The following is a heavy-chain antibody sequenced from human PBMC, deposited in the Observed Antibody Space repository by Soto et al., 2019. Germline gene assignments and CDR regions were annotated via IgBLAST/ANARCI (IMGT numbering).Heavy chain of an antibody. V-gene: IGHV3-23*01. CDR1: GFGFTFSTSA. D-gene: IGHD5-12*01. CDR2: FRESGGTT. CDR3: AKDSHWATISPTHDY. J-gene: IGHJ4*01. Sequence: PGGSLRLSCAASGFGFTFSTSAMSWVRQAPGKGLEWVSTFRESGGTTHYANSVKGRFTISRDTSKNMLYLQMNSLRAEDTAIYYCAKDSHWATISPTHDYWGNGTLVTVSS.